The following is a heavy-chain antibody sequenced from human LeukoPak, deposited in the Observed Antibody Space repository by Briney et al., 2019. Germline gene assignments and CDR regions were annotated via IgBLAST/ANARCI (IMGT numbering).Heavy chain of an antibody. J-gene: IGHJ4*02. Sequence: TGGSLRLSCAASGFTFSSYWMSWVRQAPGKGLEWVANIKQDGSEKYYVDSVKGRFTISRDNAKNSLYLQMNSLRAEDTAVYYCARDWESEYSSSAGFDYWGQGTLVTVSS. CDR3: ARDWESEYSSSAGFDY. CDR1: GFTFSSYW. D-gene: IGHD6-6*01. V-gene: IGHV3-7*01. CDR2: IKQDGSEK.